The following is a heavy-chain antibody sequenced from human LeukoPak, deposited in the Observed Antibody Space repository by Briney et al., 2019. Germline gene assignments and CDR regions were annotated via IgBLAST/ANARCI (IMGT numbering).Heavy chain of an antibody. J-gene: IGHJ4*02. Sequence: SVKVSCKASGYTFTGYYIHWVRQAPGQGLEWMGGIIPIFGTANYAQKFQGRVTITADESTSTAYMELSSLRSEDTAVYYCAREDPGYKDYYDSSGSWDSFDYWGQGTLVTVSS. D-gene: IGHD3-22*01. CDR3: AREDPGYKDYYDSSGSWDSFDY. V-gene: IGHV1-69*13. CDR2: IIPIFGTA. CDR1: GYTFTGYY.